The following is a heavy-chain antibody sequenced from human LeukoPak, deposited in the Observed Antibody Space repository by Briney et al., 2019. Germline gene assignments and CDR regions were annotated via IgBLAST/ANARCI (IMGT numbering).Heavy chain of an antibody. Sequence: GASVKVSCKASGYTFTNYGISWVRQAPGQGLEWMGWISGYNGNTNYAQKFQGRVTMTTDTSTRTAYMELRSLRSDDTAVYYCARDSETYHSLYYWGQGTLVTVSS. V-gene: IGHV1-18*01. CDR2: ISGYNGNT. CDR3: ARDSETYHSLYY. D-gene: IGHD1-26*01. J-gene: IGHJ4*02. CDR1: GYTFTNYG.